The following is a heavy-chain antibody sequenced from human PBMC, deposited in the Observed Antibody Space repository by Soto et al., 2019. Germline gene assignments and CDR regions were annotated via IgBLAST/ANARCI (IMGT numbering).Heavy chain of an antibody. CDR1: GFTFTSSA. V-gene: IGHV1-58*01. D-gene: IGHD1-26*01. J-gene: IGHJ4*02. CDR2: IVVGSGNT. Sequence: QMQLVQSGPEVKKPGTSVKVSCKASGFTFTSSAVQWVRQARGQRLEWIGWIVVGSGNTNYAQKFQERVTITRDMSTRTAYMELSSLRSEDTAVYYCAAGNSGTYKGLYYFDYWGQGTLVTVSS. CDR3: AAGNSGTYKGLYYFDY.